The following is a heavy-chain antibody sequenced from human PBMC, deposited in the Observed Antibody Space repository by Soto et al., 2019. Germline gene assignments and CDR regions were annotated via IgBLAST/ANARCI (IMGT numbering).Heavy chain of an antibody. CDR3: ARCAHEPAANDY. CDR2: ISAYNGNT. D-gene: IGHD2-2*01. J-gene: IGHJ4*02. V-gene: IGHV1-18*01. Sequence: ASVKVSCKASGGTFSSYAISWVRQAPGQGLEWMGWISAYNGNTNYAQKLQGRVTMTTDTSTSTAYMELRSLRSDDTAVYYCARCAHEPAANDYWGQGTLVTVSS. CDR1: GGTFSSYA.